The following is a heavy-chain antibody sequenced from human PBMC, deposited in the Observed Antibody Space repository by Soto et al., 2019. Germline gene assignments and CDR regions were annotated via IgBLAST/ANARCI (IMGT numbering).Heavy chain of an antibody. Sequence: QVQLQESGPGLVKPSQTLSLTCPVSGGSISSGGYYWSWIRQHPGKGLEWIGYIYYSGSTYYNPSLKSRVTISVDTSKKQFSLKLSSVTAADTAVYYCARDPDITMVRGPAFDIWGQGTMVTVSS. CDR3: ARDPDITMVRGPAFDI. CDR2: IYYSGST. J-gene: IGHJ3*02. D-gene: IGHD3-10*01. CDR1: GGSISSGGYY. V-gene: IGHV4-31*03.